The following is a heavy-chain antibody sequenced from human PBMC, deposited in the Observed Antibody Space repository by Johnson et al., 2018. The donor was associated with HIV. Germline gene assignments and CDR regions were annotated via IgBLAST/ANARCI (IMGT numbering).Heavy chain of an antibody. D-gene: IGHD1-26*01. CDR2: ITFSD. Sequence: QVQLVESGGGVVQPGRSLRLSCGASPFTFRSYAMNWVRQAPVKGLKWVSVITFSDGKGRFTISRDNSKNTLYLQMNSLRAEDTAVYYCARELSGDAFDIWGQGTMVTVSS. CDR3: ARELSGDAFDI. J-gene: IGHJ3*02. V-gene: IGHV3-30*03. CDR1: PFTFRSYA.